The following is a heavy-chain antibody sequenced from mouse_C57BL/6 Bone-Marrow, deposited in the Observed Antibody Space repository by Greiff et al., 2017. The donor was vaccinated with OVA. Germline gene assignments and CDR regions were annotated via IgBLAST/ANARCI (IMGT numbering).Heavy chain of an antibody. CDR3: ARGIYYDYDGFAY. CDR1: GYTFTSSG. Sequence: QVQLQQSGAELARPGASVKLSCKASGYTFTSSGISWVKQRTGQGLEWIGEIYPRSGNTYYNEKFKGKATLTADKSSSTAYMELRSLTSEDSAVYFCARGIYYDYDGFAYWGQGTLVTVSA. D-gene: IGHD2-4*01. J-gene: IGHJ3*01. V-gene: IGHV1-81*01. CDR2: IYPRSGNT.